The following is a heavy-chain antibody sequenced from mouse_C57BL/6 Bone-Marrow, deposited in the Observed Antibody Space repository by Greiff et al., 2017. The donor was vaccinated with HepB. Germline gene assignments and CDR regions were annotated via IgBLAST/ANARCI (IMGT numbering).Heavy chain of an antibody. Sequence: VQLQQSGAELVKPGASVKLSCTASGFNIKDYYMHWVKQRTEQGLEWIGRIDPDDGETKYAPKFQGKATISADTSSKTAYLQLSSLTSEDTTVYSSATYYINYGFAYWGQVTLVTVSA. CDR2: IDPDDGET. J-gene: IGHJ3*01. CDR3: ATYYINYGFAY. V-gene: IGHV14-2*01. D-gene: IGHD2-5*01. CDR1: GFNIKDYY.